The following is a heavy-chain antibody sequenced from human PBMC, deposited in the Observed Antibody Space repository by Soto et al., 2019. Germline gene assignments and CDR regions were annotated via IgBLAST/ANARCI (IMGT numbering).Heavy chain of an antibody. CDR3: AKGKANTVFGVDTLFDN. CDR1: GFTFSSYA. CDR2: ISGNGGYT. Sequence: GGSLRLSCAASGFTFSSYAMTWVRQAPGKGLEWVSTISGNGGYTYYSDSVRGRFTISRDNSKKTLYLQMDSLRADDTAVFYCAKGKANTVFGVDTLFDNWGQGTQVTVSS. V-gene: IGHV3-23*01. J-gene: IGHJ4*02. D-gene: IGHD3-3*01.